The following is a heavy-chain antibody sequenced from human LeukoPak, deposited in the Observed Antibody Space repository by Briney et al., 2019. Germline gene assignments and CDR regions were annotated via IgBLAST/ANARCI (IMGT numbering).Heavy chain of an antibody. CDR2: ISWNSGSI. J-gene: IGHJ4*02. CDR3: PKDRYYYGSGFFEH. V-gene: IGHV3-9*01. Sequence: GGSLRLSCAASGFTFDDYAMHWVRQAPGKGLEWVSGISWNSGSIGYADSVKGRFTISRDNAKNSLYLQMNSLRAEDTALYYWPKDRYYYGSGFFEHWGQGTLVTVSS. D-gene: IGHD3-10*01. CDR1: GFTFDDYA.